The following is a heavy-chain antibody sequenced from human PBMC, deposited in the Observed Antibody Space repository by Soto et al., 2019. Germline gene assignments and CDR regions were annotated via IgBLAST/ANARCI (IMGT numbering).Heavy chain of an antibody. CDR1: GGTFSSYA. Sequence: VASVKVSCKASGGTFSSYAISWVRQAPGQGLEWMGGIIPIFGTANYAQKFQGRVTITADESTSTAYMELSSLRSEDTAVYYCARVWLQGNWFDPWGQGTLVTVSS. V-gene: IGHV1-69*13. CDR3: ARVWLQGNWFDP. CDR2: IIPIFGTA. D-gene: IGHD3-10*01. J-gene: IGHJ5*02.